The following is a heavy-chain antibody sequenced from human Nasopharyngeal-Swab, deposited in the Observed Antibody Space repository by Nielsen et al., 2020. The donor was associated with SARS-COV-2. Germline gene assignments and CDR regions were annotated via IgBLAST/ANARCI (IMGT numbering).Heavy chain of an antibody. CDR1: GGSISSCNW. D-gene: IGHD3-9*01. CDR2: IYHNGST. J-gene: IGHJ4*02. Sequence: GSLRLSCAVSGGSISSCNWWSWVRQPPGKGLEWIGEIYHNGSTNYNPSLKSRVTISVDTSKNQFSLKLSSVTAADTAVYYCARAGVDISTGSSGGCFDYWGQGTLVTVSS. V-gene: IGHV4-4*02. CDR3: ARAGVDISTGSSGGCFDY.